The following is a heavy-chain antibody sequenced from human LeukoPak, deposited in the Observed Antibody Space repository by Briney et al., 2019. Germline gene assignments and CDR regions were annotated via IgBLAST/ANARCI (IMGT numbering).Heavy chain of an antibody. CDR1: GYTFTSYI. Sequence: ASVKVSCKASGYTFTSYIMHWLRQAPGQGLEWMGIINPSGGSTNYAQRFQGRVTMTRDTSTSTVYMELSSLRSEDTAVYYCASPVTSDAFDFWGQGTMVTVSS. CDR3: ASPVTSDAFDF. CDR2: INPSGGST. V-gene: IGHV1-46*01. J-gene: IGHJ3*01. D-gene: IGHD2-21*02.